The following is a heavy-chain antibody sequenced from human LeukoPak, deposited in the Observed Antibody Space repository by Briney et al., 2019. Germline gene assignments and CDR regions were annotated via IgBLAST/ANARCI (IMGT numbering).Heavy chain of an antibody. CDR2: IWYDGSNK. D-gene: IGHD3-10*02. Sequence: GRSLRLSCAASGFTFSSYGMHWVRQAPGKGLEWVAVIWYDGSNKYYADSVKGRFTISRGNSKNTLYLQMNSLRAEDTAVYYCARDLGSGSYYKHDYWGQGTLVTVSS. CDR3: ARDLGSGSYYKHDY. J-gene: IGHJ4*02. V-gene: IGHV3-33*01. CDR1: GFTFSSYG.